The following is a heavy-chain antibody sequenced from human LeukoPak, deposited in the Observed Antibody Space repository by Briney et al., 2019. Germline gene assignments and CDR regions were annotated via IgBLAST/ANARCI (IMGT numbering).Heavy chain of an antibody. CDR3: ARDGGYDSSGYYYSDDWFDP. CDR1: GYTFTGYY. V-gene: IGHV1-2*02. CDR2: INPNSGGT. Sequence: ASVKVSCKASGYTFTGYYMRWVRQAPGQGLEWMGWINPNSGGTNYAQKFQGRVTMTRDTSISTAYMELSRLRSDDTAVYYCARDGGYDSSGYYYSDDWFDPWGQGTLVTVSS. D-gene: IGHD3-22*01. J-gene: IGHJ5*02.